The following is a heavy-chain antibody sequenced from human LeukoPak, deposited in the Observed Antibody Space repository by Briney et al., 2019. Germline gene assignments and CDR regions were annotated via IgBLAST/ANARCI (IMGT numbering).Heavy chain of an antibody. V-gene: IGHV3-21*01. CDR1: GFPFNSYS. J-gene: IGHJ3*02. D-gene: IGHD4-17*01. CDR3: ARSDYGDNDAFDI. Sequence: PGGSLRLSCAASGFPFNSYSMNWVRPAPGKGLEWVSSISSSSSYIYYADSVKGRFTISRDNAKNSLYLQMNSLRAEDTAVYYCARSDYGDNDAFDIWGQGTMVTVSS. CDR2: ISSSSSYI.